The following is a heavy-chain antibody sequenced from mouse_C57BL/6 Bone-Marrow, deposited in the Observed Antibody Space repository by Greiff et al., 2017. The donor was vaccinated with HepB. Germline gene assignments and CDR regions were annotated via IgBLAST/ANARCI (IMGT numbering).Heavy chain of an antibody. D-gene: IGHD3-3*01. CDR3: TTRDPFAY. V-gene: IGHV14-4*01. J-gene: IGHJ3*01. Sequence: EVKLVESGAELVRPGASVKLSCTASGFNIKDDYMHWVKQRPEQGLEWIGWIDPENGDTEYASKFQGKATITADTSSNTAYLQLSSLTSEDTAVYYCTTRDPFAYWGQGTLVTVSA. CDR1: GFNIKDDY. CDR2: IDPENGDT.